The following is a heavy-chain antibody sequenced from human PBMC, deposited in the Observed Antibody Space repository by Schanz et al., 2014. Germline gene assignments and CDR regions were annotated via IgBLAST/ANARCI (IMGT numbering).Heavy chain of an antibody. CDR3: ARDRRFFDRDDLYYFDS. V-gene: IGHV1-18*01. Sequence: QVQLVQSGAEVKKPGASVRVSCKASGYTFTTYAMSWVRQAPGQGLEWMGWISVYNHNKEYDQKFQGRVTMTTDTSTSTAYMALTDLRSDDTAVYYCARDRRFFDRDDLYYFDSWGQGTLVTVS. J-gene: IGHJ4*02. CDR2: ISVYNHNK. D-gene: IGHD3-3*01. CDR1: GYTFTTYA.